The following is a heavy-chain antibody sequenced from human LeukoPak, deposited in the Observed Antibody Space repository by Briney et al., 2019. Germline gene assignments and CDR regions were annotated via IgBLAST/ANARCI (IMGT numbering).Heavy chain of an antibody. J-gene: IGHJ4*02. D-gene: IGHD3-10*01. CDR1: GITLTNYG. V-gene: IGHV3-23*01. CDR2: ISDSGGRT. Sequence: GSLRLSRAVSGITLTNYGMSWVRQAPGKGLEWVAGISDSGGRTNYADSVKGRFTISRDNPKNTLYLQMNSLRVEDTAVYFCAKRGVVIRVFLVGFHKEAYYFDSWGQGALVTVSS. CDR3: AKRGVVIRVFLVGFHKEAYYFDS.